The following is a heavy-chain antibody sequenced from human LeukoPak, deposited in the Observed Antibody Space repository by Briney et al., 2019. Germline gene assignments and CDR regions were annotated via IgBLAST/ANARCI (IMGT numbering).Heavy chain of an antibody. J-gene: IGHJ6*04. CDR2: ISYDGSKE. CDR1: GFTFNNYD. Sequence: GSLRLSCEASGFTFNNYDMHWVRQAPGKGLDWVTFISYDGSKEHYADSVKGRFTISRDNAKNSLYPQMNSLRAEDTAVYYCAELGITMIGGVWGKGTTVTISS. D-gene: IGHD3-10*02. V-gene: IGHV3-30*04. CDR3: AELGITMIGGV.